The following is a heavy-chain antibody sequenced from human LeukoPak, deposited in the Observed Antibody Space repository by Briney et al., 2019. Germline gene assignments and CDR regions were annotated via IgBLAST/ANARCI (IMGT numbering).Heavy chain of an antibody. CDR2: IYYSGST. CDR3: ARAVYYYDSSGYYYPFDY. D-gene: IGHD3-22*01. J-gene: IGHJ4*02. V-gene: IGHV4-59*01. CDR1: GGSFSGYY. Sequence: SETLSLTCAVYGGSFSGYYWSWIRQPPGKGLEWIGYIYYSGSTNYNPSLKSRVTISVDTSKNQFSLKLSSVTAADTAVYYCARAVYYYDSSGYYYPFDYWGQGTLVTVSS.